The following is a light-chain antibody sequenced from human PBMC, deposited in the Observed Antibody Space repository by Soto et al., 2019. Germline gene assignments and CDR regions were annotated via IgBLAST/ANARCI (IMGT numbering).Light chain of an antibody. Sequence: SVLTQPPSVSGSPGQSVTTSCTGTSSDVGSYNRVSWYQQPPGTAPKVMIYEVSNRPSGVPDRFSGSKSGNTASLTISGLQAEDEADYYCSLYTSSSTYVFGTGTKVTVL. CDR1: SSDVGSYNR. J-gene: IGLJ1*01. CDR3: SLYTSSSTYV. V-gene: IGLV2-18*01. CDR2: EVS.